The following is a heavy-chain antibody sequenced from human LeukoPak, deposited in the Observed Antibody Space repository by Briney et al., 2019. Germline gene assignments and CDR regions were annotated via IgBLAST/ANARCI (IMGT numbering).Heavy chain of an antibody. Sequence: SETLSLTCAVYGGSFSGYYWSWIRQPPGKGLEWIGEINHSGSTNYNPSLKSRVTISVDTSKDQFSLKLSSVTAADTAVYYCAIAAAGNPFGIDAFDIWGQGTMVTVSS. CDR3: AIAAAGNPFGIDAFDI. J-gene: IGHJ3*02. CDR1: GGSFSGYY. D-gene: IGHD6-13*01. CDR2: INHSGST. V-gene: IGHV4-34*01.